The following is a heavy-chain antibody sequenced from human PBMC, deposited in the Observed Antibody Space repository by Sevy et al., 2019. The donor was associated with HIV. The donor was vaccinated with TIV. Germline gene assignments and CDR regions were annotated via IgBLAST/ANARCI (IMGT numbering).Heavy chain of an antibody. J-gene: IGHJ6*02. V-gene: IGHV3-30-3*01. CDR2: ISYDGSDK. CDR3: ARPRANYVDHYFFYAMDV. CDR1: GFALSNYYA. D-gene: IGHD4-17*01. Sequence: GGSLRLSCAASGFALSNYYAMHWVRQAPGKGLEWVALISYDGSDKYYADSVKGRFTISRDNFKNTLNLQMNSLTTEDTAVYYCARPRANYVDHYFFYAMDVWGQWTTVTVSS.